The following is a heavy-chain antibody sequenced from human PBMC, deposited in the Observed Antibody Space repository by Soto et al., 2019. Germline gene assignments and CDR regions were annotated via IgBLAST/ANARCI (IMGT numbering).Heavy chain of an antibody. J-gene: IGHJ6*02. Sequence: EVQLVESGGGLVQPGRSLRLSCAASGFTFDDYAMHWVRHAPGKGLEWVSGITWNSGSIGYADSVKGRFTISRDNAKNSLYLQMNSLRAEDTALYYCAPLGTIHTGGMDVWGPGTTVIVSS. CDR1: GFTFDDYA. V-gene: IGHV3-9*01. CDR3: APLGTIHTGGMDV. D-gene: IGHD2-2*01. CDR2: ITWNSGSI.